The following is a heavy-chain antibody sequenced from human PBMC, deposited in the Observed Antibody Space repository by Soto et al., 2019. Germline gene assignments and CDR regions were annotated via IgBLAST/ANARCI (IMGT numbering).Heavy chain of an antibody. Sequence: EVQLVESGGGLVQPGRSLRLSCAASGFIFDDYAMHWVRQAPGKGLEWVAVISGNSGSLGYADSVKGRFTISRDNAKNSLYLQMNRLRAEDTALYYCAKDRYSSSAYYYYGMDAWGQGTTVTLSS. CDR3: AKDRYSSSAYYYYGMDA. J-gene: IGHJ6*02. CDR2: ISGNSGSL. D-gene: IGHD6-6*01. CDR1: GFIFDDYA. V-gene: IGHV3-9*01.